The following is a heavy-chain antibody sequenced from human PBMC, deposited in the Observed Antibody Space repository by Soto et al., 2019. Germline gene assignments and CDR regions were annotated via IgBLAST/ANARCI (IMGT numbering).Heavy chain of an antibody. V-gene: IGHV1-8*01. D-gene: IGHD3-22*01. J-gene: IGHJ4*02. Sequence: QVQLVQSGAEVKKPGASVKVSCKASGYTFTSYDINWVRQATGQGLEWMGWMNANSGNTGYAQKFQGRVTMTRNTSIATAYMELRSLRSEETAVYYCATYYFDSRGQGGYRGLGPLVTVCS. CDR2: MNANSGNT. CDR1: GYTFTSYD. CDR3: ATYYFDSRGQGGY.